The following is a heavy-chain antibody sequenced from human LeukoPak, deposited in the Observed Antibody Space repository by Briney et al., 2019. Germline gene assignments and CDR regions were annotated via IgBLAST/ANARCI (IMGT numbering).Heavy chain of an antibody. CDR1: GGSIDRGDYY. Sequence: LETLSLTCTVSGGSIDRGDYYWGWVRQPPGKGLECIASIHYTGSTYYDPSLKSRVTLSVDTSKNQFSLNLYSVTAADTAIYYCARHPIERSLGGVPDWFDPWGQGTLVTVSS. D-gene: IGHD3-3*01. CDR2: IHYTGST. CDR3: ARHPIERSLGGVPDWFDP. J-gene: IGHJ5*02. V-gene: IGHV4-39*07.